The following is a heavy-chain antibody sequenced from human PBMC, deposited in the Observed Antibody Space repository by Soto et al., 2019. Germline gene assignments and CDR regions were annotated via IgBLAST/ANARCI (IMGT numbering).Heavy chain of an antibody. V-gene: IGHV1-69*13. D-gene: IGHD6-13*01. CDR1: GGTFSSYA. Sequence: GASVKVSCKASGGTFSSYAISWVRQAPGQGLEWMGGIIPIFGTANYAQKFQGRVTITADESTSTAYMELISLRSEDTAVYYCARDVSSSFADFDYWGQVTLVTVSS. CDR2: IIPIFGTA. J-gene: IGHJ4*02. CDR3: ARDVSSSFADFDY.